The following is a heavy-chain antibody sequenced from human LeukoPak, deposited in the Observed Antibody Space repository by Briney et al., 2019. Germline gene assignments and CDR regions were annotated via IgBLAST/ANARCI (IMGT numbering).Heavy chain of an antibody. J-gene: IGHJ4*02. Sequence: SVKVSCKTSGGTFNSYAISWVRQAPGQGLEWMGGITAIFRTANYAQKFQGRVTITADEFMSTVYMELSSLRSEDTAVYYCARHSGYHSTMYLDYWGQGTLVTVPS. CDR2: ITAIFRTA. D-gene: IGHD3-22*01. CDR3: ARHSGYHSTMYLDY. V-gene: IGHV1-69*13. CDR1: GGTFNSYA.